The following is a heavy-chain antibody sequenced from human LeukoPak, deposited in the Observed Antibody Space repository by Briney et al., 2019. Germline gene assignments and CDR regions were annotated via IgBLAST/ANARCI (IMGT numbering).Heavy chain of an antibody. CDR2: IKDDGSEE. CDR3: ARDFNGYSFDY. V-gene: IGHV3-7*01. Sequence: PGGSLRLSCAASGFNFNNYWMSWLRQAPGKGLEWVANIKDDGSEEYYVDSVKGRFTIVRDNAYNSLYLQMNSLRAEDTAVYYCARDFNGYSFDYWGQGTLVTVSS. D-gene: IGHD3-22*01. J-gene: IGHJ4*02. CDR1: GFNFNNYW.